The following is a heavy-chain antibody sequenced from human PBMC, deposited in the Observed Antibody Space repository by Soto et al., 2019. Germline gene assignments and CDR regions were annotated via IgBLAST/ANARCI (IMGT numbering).Heavy chain of an antibody. CDR1: GFTVSSNY. CDR3: AKDTGYCSVTTCPNYYYYGMDV. D-gene: IGHD2-15*01. V-gene: IGHV3-53*01. CDR2: IYSGGST. J-gene: IGHJ6*02. Sequence: GRSLRPSCAAPGFTVSSNYMSWVRQAPGKGLEWVSVIYSGGSTYYADSVKGRFTISRDNSKNTLDLQMNSLRAEDTAVYYCAKDTGYCSVTTCPNYYYYGMDVWGQGASVTVSS.